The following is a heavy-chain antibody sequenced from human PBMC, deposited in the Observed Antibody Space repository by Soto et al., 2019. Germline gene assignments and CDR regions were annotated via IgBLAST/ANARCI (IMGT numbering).Heavy chain of an antibody. Sequence: GGSLRLSCAASGFTFDDYTMHWVRQAPGKGLEWVSLISWDGGSTYYADSVKGRFTISRDNSKNSLYLQMNSLRTEDTALYYCAKDVGRAGAKSAYYFDYWGQGTLVTVSS. CDR2: ISWDGGST. CDR3: AKDVGRAGAKSAYYFDY. CDR1: GFTFDDYT. V-gene: IGHV3-43*01. J-gene: IGHJ4*02. D-gene: IGHD1-26*01.